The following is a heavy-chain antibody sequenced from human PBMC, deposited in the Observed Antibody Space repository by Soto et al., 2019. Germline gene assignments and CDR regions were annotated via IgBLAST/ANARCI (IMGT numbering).Heavy chain of an antibody. CDR3: ARAMVVTQNWFDP. D-gene: IGHD2-21*02. Sequence: PSETLSLTCAVYGGSFSGYYWSWIRQPPGKGLEWIGEINHSGSTNYNPSLKSRVTISVDTSKNQFSLKLSSVTAADTAVYYCARAMVVTQNWFDPWGQGTLVT. CDR2: INHSGST. V-gene: IGHV4-34*01. J-gene: IGHJ5*02. CDR1: GGSFSGYY.